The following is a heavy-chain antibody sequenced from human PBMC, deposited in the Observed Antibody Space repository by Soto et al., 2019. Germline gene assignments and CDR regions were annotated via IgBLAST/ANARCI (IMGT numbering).Heavy chain of an antibody. D-gene: IGHD3-22*01. V-gene: IGHV1-3*04. CDR2: INTGNGQT. CDR1: GDTFTSYA. CDR3: AATYASSGYYFHACTEHFHH. J-gene: IGHJ1*01. Sequence: QVQLVQSGAEGKKPGASVKVSCKASGDTFTSYAMHWVRQAPGQRLEWMGWINTGNGQTRYSQKWQGRVTITRDTSATTAHMKRSGRTSEDTAVYYGAATYASSGYYFHACTEHFHHWGQGTLVTVSS.